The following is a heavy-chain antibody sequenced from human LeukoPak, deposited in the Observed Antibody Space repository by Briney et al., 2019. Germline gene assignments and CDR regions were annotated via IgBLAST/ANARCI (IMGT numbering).Heavy chain of an antibody. J-gene: IGHJ4*02. CDR2: IKQDGSEK. Sequence: GGSLRLSCAASGFTFSSYWMSWVRQAPGKGLEWVANIKQDGSEKYYVDSVKGRFTISRDNATNSLYLQMNSLRAEDTAVYYCARDGHYYGSGSRLPQDYFDYWGQGTLVTVSS. CDR1: GFTFSSYW. V-gene: IGHV3-7*01. D-gene: IGHD3-10*01. CDR3: ARDGHYYGSGSRLPQDYFDY.